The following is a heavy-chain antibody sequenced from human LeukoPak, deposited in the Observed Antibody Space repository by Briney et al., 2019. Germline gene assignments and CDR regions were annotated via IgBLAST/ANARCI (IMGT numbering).Heavy chain of an antibody. D-gene: IGHD3-22*01. Sequence: SETLSLTCAVYGGSFSGYYWSWIRQPPGKGLEWIGEINHSGSTNYNPSLKSRVTISVDTSKNQFSLKLSSVTAADTAVYYCASTYYDSSGYYYLDYWPREPWSPSPQ. CDR1: GGSFSGYY. CDR2: INHSGST. V-gene: IGHV4-34*01. CDR3: ASTYYDSSGYYYLDY. J-gene: IGHJ4*02.